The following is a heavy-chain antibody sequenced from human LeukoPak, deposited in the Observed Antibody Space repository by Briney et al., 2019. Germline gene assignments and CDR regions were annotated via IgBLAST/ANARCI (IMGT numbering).Heavy chain of an antibody. V-gene: IGHV1-8*02. Sequence: ASVKVSCKASGYTFTSYGISWVRQATGQGLEWMGWMNPNSGNTGYAQKFQGRVTMTRNTSISTAYMELSSLRSEDTAVYYCARGCQYQLLIYFYYYMDVWGKGTTVTVSS. J-gene: IGHJ6*03. CDR1: GYTFTSYG. D-gene: IGHD2-2*01. CDR3: ARGCQYQLLIYFYYYMDV. CDR2: MNPNSGNT.